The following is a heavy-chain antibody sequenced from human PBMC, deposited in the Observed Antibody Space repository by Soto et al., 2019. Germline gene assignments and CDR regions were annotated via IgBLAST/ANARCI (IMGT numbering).Heavy chain of an antibody. CDR3: AAPSYYDFWSGYGNAFDI. J-gene: IGHJ3*02. CDR2: IVVGSGNT. V-gene: IGHV1-58*01. Sequence: SVKVSCKASGFTFTSSAVQWVRQARGQRLEWIGWIVVGSGNTNYAQKFQERVTITRDMYTSTAYMELSSLRSEDTAVYYCAAPSYYDFWSGYGNAFDIWGQGTRCTAS. CDR1: GFTFTSSA. D-gene: IGHD3-3*01.